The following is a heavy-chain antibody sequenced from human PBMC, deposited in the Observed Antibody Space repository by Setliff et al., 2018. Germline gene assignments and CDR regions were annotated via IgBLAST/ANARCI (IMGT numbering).Heavy chain of an antibody. CDR2: ISPSSSHI. D-gene: IGHD3-10*01. V-gene: IGHV3-21*01. Sequence: PGESLRLSCAASGFTFSTYSLIWVRQAPGTGLEWVSSISPSSSHIYYADSAEGRFTISRDNAKNSLYLQLNSLRAEDTAVYYCARAKGTTMATKYFDYWGQGTLVTVSS. CDR1: GFTFSTYS. CDR3: ARAKGTTMATKYFDY. J-gene: IGHJ4*02.